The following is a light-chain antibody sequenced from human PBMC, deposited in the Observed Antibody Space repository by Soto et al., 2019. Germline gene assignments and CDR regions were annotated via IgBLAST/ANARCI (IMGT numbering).Light chain of an antibody. Sequence: QAVLTQSASVSGSPGQSITISCTGTSSYVGAYNYDSWYQQYPGEAPKVIIYDVSHRPAGVSNRFSGSKSGNTASLTISGLQTQDEADYYCSSYTSATTYVFGTGTKVTVL. CDR2: DVS. CDR3: SSYTSATTYV. J-gene: IGLJ1*01. V-gene: IGLV2-14*01. CDR1: SSYVGAYNY.